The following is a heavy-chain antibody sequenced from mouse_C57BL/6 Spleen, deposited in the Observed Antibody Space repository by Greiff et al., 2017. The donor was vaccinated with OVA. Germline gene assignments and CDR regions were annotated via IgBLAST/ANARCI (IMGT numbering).Heavy chain of an antibody. CDR3: AREGTPDYFDY. V-gene: IGHV1-80*01. J-gene: IGHJ2*01. D-gene: IGHD3-3*01. CDR1: GYAFSSYW. CDR2: IYPGDGDT. Sequence: QVQLKESGAELVKPGASVKISCKASGYAFSSYWMNWVKQRPGKGLEWIGQIYPGDGDTNYNGKFKGKATLTADKSSSTAYMQLSSLTSEDSAVYFCAREGTPDYFDYWGQGTTLTVSS.